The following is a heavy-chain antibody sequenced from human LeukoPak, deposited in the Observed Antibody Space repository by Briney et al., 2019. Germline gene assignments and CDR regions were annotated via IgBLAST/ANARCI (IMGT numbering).Heavy chain of an antibody. V-gene: IGHV3-74*01. Sequence: GGSLRLSCAASGFTFSNGWVHWVRQAPGKGLVWVSRLDTDGNKTTYADSVKGRFTISRDNAKNTLYLQMNSLRVEDTAVYYCARSRGGFYHYWGQGTLVTVSS. CDR2: LDTDGNKT. J-gene: IGHJ4*02. CDR1: GFTFSNGW. CDR3: ARSRGGFYHY. D-gene: IGHD2/OR15-2a*01.